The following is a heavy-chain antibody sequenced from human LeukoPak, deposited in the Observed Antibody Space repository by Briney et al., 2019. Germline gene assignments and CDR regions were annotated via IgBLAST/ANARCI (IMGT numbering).Heavy chain of an antibody. J-gene: IGHJ4*02. D-gene: IGHD5-12*01. CDR1: GETFNNYA. V-gene: IGHV1-69*04. CDR2: VVPMFGIR. CDR3: ATEPSRSYSFDHLDF. Sequence: ASVKVSCKTSGETFNNYAISWVRQAPGQGLEWMGRVVPMFGIRNYPQTFRGRVNITADKATNTVYMELRSLRAEDTAIYYCATEPSRSYSFDHLDFWGLGTPVTVSS.